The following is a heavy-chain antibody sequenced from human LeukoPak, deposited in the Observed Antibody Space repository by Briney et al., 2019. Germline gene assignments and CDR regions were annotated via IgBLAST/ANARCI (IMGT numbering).Heavy chain of an antibody. D-gene: IGHD3-10*01. V-gene: IGHV3-21*01. CDR2: ICSSRSYI. Sequence: PGGSLRLSCGASGFTFSSYAMRCVRAAPGGGVVWVSSICSSRSYIYYADSVKGRFTISRDNAKNSLYLQMNSLRAEDTAVYYCARGPPLGITMVRGVITPRGMDVWGQGTTVTVSS. J-gene: IGHJ6*02. CDR1: GFTFSSYA. CDR3: ARGPPLGITMVRGVITPRGMDV.